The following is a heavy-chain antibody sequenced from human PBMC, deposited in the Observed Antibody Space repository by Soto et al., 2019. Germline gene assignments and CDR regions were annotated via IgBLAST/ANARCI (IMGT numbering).Heavy chain of an antibody. CDR1: GGSIRNNDW. CDR2: IHHTGRN. J-gene: IGHJ6*02. D-gene: IGHD1-26*01. Sequence: PSETLSLTCGVSGGSIRNNDWWSWVRRPPGQGLEWIGEIHHTGRNNYNPSLKSRVTMSVDTSKKHISLILNSVTGADTAVYYCARGSGLGTFGMDVWGQGTTVTVSS. CDR3: ARGSGLGTFGMDV. V-gene: IGHV4-4*02.